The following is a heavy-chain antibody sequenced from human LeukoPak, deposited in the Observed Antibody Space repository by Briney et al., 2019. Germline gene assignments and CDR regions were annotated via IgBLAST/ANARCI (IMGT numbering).Heavy chain of an antibody. CDR1: GYRFNSYW. V-gene: IGHV5-51*01. CDR3: ARRLTYDSRAYYCLDY. D-gene: IGHD3-22*01. J-gene: IGHJ4*02. Sequence: PGESLKISCKGSGYRFNSYWIGWVRQKSGKGLEWMGIIFPGDSDTRYSPSFQGQVTISADKSISTAYLQWSSLKASDTAMYYCARRLTYDSRAYYCLDYWGQGTLVTVSS. CDR2: IFPGDSDT.